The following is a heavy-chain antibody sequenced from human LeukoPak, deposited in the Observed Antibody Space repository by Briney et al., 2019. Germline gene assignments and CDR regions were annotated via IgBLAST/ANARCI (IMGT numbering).Heavy chain of an antibody. J-gene: IGHJ4*02. D-gene: IGHD2-2*01. Sequence: GGSLRLSCAASGFTFSSSVMHWVRQAPGRGLEGVAVIPYDGSNKYYADSVKGRFTISRDNSKNTLYLQMSSLRAEDTAVYYCARVAYCTSTSCYQYEADYWGQGTQVIVSS. CDR1: GFTFSSSV. V-gene: IGHV3-30-3*01. CDR2: IPYDGSNK. CDR3: ARVAYCTSTSCYQYEADY.